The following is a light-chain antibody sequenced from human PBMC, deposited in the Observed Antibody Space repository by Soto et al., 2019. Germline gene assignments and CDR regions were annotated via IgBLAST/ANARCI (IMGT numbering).Light chain of an antibody. CDR3: QQYNEYPYT. CDR2: RAS. CDR1: QSISTY. J-gene: IGKJ2*01. Sequence: DIQMTQSPSTLSASVGDRVSNTCRASQSISTYLAWYQQKRGRAPQALIYRASSLESGVPSRFSGSGSGTGFTLTISSLLPDDFATYYCQQYNEYPYTFGQGTKLEIK. V-gene: IGKV1-5*03.